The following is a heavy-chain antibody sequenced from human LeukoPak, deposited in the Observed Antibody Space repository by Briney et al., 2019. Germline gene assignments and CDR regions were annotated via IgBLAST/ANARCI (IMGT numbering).Heavy chain of an antibody. CDR1: GFTFSSYG. Sequence: GGSLRLSCAASGFTFSSYGMHWVRQAPGKGLEWVAFIRYDGSNKYYADSVKGRFTISRDNSKNTLYLQMNSLRAEDTTVYYCARDPYMSTVTTTFDYWGQGTLVTVSS. CDR2: IRYDGSNK. D-gene: IGHD4-17*01. V-gene: IGHV3-30*02. CDR3: ARDPYMSTVTTTFDY. J-gene: IGHJ4*02.